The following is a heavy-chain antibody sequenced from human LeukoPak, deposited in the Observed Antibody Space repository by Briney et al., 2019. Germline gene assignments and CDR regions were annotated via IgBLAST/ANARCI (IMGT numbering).Heavy chain of an antibody. Sequence: GGSLRLSCAASGFTFDDYAMHWVRQAPGKGLEWVSDISWNSGSIGYADSVKGRFTISRDNAKNSLYLQMNSLRAEDTALYYCAKGGSEYQLLSAFDYWGQGTLVTVSS. J-gene: IGHJ4*02. CDR2: ISWNSGSI. D-gene: IGHD2-2*01. CDR3: AKGGSEYQLLSAFDY. V-gene: IGHV3-9*01. CDR1: GFTFDDYA.